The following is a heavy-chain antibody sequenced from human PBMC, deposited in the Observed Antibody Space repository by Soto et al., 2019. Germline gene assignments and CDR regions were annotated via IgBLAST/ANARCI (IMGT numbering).Heavy chain of an antibody. CDR3: ARRPQFLWFGVLTSLAYYFNY. J-gene: IGHJ4*02. CDR2: IYPGDSDT. D-gene: IGHD3-10*01. CDR1: GYSFSTYW. V-gene: IGHV5-51*01. Sequence: LGESLKISCTGSGYSFSTYWIAWVRQMPGKGLEWMGIIYPGDSDTRYSPSFQGQVTISADTSTKTAYLQWSSLKASDTAIYYCARRPQFLWFGVLTSLAYYFNYWGPGALVTVSS.